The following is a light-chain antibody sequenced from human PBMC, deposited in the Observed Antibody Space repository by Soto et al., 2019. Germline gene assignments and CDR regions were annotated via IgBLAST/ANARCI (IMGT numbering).Light chain of an antibody. CDR2: DVS. V-gene: IGLV2-14*03. Sequence: QSALTQPASVSGSPGQSITISCTGTISDVGNYNYVSWYQQHPGKAPKLMIYDVSHRPSGVSDRFSGSKSGNTASLTISGIQTEDEADYYCSSYRSSSPRYVFGSGTKLTVL. J-gene: IGLJ1*01. CDR1: ISDVGNYNY. CDR3: SSYRSSSPRYV.